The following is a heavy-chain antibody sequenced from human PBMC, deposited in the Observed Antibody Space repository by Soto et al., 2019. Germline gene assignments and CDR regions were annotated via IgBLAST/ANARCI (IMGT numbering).Heavy chain of an antibody. J-gene: IGHJ6*02. CDR2: ISYDGSNK. CDR3: ARDIVVVPAAISGPGVLYYYGMDV. CDR1: GFTFSSYA. Sequence: GGSLRLSCAASGFTFSSYAMHWVRQAPGKGLEWVAVISYDGSNKYYADSVKGRFTISRDNSKNTLYLQMNSLRAEDTAVYYCARDIVVVPAAISGPGVLYYYGMDVWGQGTTVTLSS. V-gene: IGHV3-30-3*01. D-gene: IGHD2-2*01.